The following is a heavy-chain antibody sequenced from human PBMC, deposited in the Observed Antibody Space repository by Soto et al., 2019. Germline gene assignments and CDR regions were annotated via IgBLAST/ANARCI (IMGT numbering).Heavy chain of an antibody. J-gene: IGHJ5*02. D-gene: IGHD5-18*01. CDR2: IIPIFGTA. CDR3: AIYHEYNHGNWFDP. V-gene: IGHV1-69*13. CDR1: GDTFSSYA. Sequence: SVKVACKASGDTFSSYAISWVRQAPGQGLEWMGGIIPIFGTANYAQKFQGRVTITADESTSTAYMELSSLRSEDTAVYYCAIYHEYNHGNWFDPWGQGALVTVSS.